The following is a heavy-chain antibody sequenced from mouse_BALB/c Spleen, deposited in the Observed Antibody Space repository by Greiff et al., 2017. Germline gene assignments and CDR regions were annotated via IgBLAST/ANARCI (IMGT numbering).Heavy chain of an antibody. Sequence: EVKLMESGPGLVKPSQSLSLTCTVTGYSITSDYAWNWIRQFPGNKLEWMGYISYSGSTSYNPSLKSRISITRDTSKNQFFLQLNSVTTEDTATYYCARGGDYRYAWFAYWGQGTLVTVSA. CDR2: ISYSGST. CDR1: GYSITSDYA. J-gene: IGHJ3*01. CDR3: ARGGDYRYAWFAY. D-gene: IGHD2-14*01. V-gene: IGHV3-2*02.